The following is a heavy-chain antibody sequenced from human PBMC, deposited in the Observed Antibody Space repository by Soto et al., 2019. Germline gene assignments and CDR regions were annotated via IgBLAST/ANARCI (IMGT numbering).Heavy chain of an antibody. Sequence: PGGSLRLSCAASGFTFSSYGMHWVRQAPGKGLEWVAVISYDGSNKYYADSVKGRFTISRDNSKNTLYLQMNSLRAEDTAVYYCAKAPTYYDFWSGYQGAYYYYGMDVWGQGTTVTVSS. J-gene: IGHJ6*02. CDR1: GFTFSSYG. CDR2: ISYDGSNK. D-gene: IGHD3-3*01. V-gene: IGHV3-30*18. CDR3: AKAPTYYDFWSGYQGAYYYYGMDV.